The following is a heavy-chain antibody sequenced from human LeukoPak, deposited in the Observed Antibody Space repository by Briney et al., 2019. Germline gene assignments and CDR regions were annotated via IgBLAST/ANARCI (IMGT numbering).Heavy chain of an antibody. CDR1: GFTFSSYW. D-gene: IGHD3-16*01. V-gene: IGHV3-74*01. J-gene: IGHJ3*02. Sequence: GGSLRLSCAASGFTFSSYWMHWVRQAPGKGLVWVSCIKSDGSSTSYADSVKGRFTISRDNAKNTLYLQMNSLRAEDTAVYYCARVGAAAYAFDIWGQGTMVTVSS. CDR3: ARVGAAAYAFDI. CDR2: IKSDGSST.